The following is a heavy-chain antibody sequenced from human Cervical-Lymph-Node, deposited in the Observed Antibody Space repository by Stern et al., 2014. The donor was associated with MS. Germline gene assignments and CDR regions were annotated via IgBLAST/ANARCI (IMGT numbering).Heavy chain of an antibody. CDR2: LNAGNGNT. D-gene: IGHD6-13*01. Sequence: QVQLVQSGAEVKEPGASVKVSCETSGYTFSHFGLHWVRQAPGQGLEWMGWLNAGNGNTKYSQKFQDRVSFSTYTSASAAYMELRSLKSEDPGVYYCARDKGIVAVPYYFYGMDVWGHGTSVTVSS. J-gene: IGHJ6*02. CDR3: ARDKGIVAVPYYFYGMDV. V-gene: IGHV1-3*01. CDR1: GYTFSHFG.